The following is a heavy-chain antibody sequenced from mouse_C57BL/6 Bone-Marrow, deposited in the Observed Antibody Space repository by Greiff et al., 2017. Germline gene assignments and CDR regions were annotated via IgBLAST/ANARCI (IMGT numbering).Heavy chain of an antibody. Sequence: VKLMESGPGLVAPSQSLSITCTVSGFSFTSYAISWVRQPPGKGLEWLGVIWTGGGTNYNSALKSRLSISKENSKSQVFLKMNSLQTDDTARDYCAREDGYYDWVWFAYWGQGTLVTVSA. V-gene: IGHV2-9-1*01. D-gene: IGHD2-3*01. CDR1: GFSFTSYA. CDR3: AREDGYYDWVWFAY. J-gene: IGHJ3*01. CDR2: IWTGGGT.